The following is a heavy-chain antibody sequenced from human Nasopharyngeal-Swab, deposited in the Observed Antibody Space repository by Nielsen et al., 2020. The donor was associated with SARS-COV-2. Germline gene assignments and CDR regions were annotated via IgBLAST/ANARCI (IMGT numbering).Heavy chain of an antibody. CDR1: GFTFSSYS. Sequence: GVLKISCAASGFTFSSYSMNWVRQAPGKGLEWVSSISSSSYIYYADSVKGRFTISRDNAKNSLYLQMNSLRAEDTAVYYCARGLPLYYDSSGYLVNWGQGTLVTVSS. CDR3: ARGLPLYYDSSGYLVN. D-gene: IGHD3-22*01. J-gene: IGHJ4*02. CDR2: ISSSSYI. V-gene: IGHV3-21*01.